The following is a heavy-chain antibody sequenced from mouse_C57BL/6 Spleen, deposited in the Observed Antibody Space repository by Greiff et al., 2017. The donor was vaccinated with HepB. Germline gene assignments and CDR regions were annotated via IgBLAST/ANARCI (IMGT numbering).Heavy chain of an antibody. D-gene: IGHD2-4*01. CDR1: GYTFTSYW. Sequence: QVQLQQPGAELVKPGASVKLSCKASGYTFTSYWMHWVKQRPGRGLEWIGRIDPNSGGTKYNEKFKSKATLTVDKPSSTAYMQLSSLTSADSAVYYCARNPYDYDENYAMDYWGQGTSVTVSS. J-gene: IGHJ4*01. V-gene: IGHV1-72*01. CDR3: ARNPYDYDENYAMDY. CDR2: IDPNSGGT.